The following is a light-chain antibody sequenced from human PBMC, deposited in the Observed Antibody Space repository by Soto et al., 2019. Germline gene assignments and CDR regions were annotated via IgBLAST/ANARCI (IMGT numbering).Light chain of an antibody. CDR1: QSVSSTY. Sequence: EIVLTQSPGTLSLSPGERATLSCRASQSVSSTYLAWYQQKPGQAPRLLIYGASNRDTGIPDRFSGSGSGTDFTLTISRLEPEDFAVYYCQQYGSSPPFTFGPGTKGDVK. CDR2: GAS. CDR3: QQYGSSPPFT. V-gene: IGKV3-20*01. J-gene: IGKJ3*01.